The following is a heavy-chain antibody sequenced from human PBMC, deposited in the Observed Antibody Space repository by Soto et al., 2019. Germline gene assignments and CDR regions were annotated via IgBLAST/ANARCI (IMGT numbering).Heavy chain of an antibody. D-gene: IGHD3-16*01. Sequence: PGGSLRLSCAASGFTFSSYAMHWVRQAPGKGLEWVAVISYDGSNKYYADSVKGRFTISRDNSKNTLYLQMNSLRTEDTAVYYCARDGVMTGSHVALAFDIWGQGTMVTVSS. CDR1: GFTFSSYA. J-gene: IGHJ3*02. CDR2: ISYDGSNK. V-gene: IGHV3-30-3*01. CDR3: ARDGVMTGSHVALAFDI.